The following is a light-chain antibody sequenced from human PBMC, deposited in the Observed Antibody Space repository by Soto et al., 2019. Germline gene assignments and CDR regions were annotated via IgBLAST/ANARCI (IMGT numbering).Light chain of an antibody. J-gene: IGKJ2*01. CDR2: DAS. CDR3: QQLNSYRYT. V-gene: IGKV1-5*01. Sequence: DIQMTQSPSTLSASIGDRVTITCRASQSISTWLAWYQQKPGKAPKLLIYDASSLESGVPSRFSGTGSGTEFTLTISSLQPDDCATYYCQQLNSYRYTFGQGTKLEIK. CDR1: QSISTW.